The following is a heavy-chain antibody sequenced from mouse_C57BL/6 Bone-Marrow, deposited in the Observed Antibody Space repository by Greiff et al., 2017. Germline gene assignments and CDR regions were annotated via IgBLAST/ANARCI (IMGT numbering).Heavy chain of an antibody. D-gene: IGHD2-4*01. Sequence: QVTLKESGPGILQSSQTLSLTCSFSGFSLSTSGMGVSWIRQPSGKGLEWLAHIYWDDDKRYNPSLKGRLTISKDTSRNQVFLKITSVDTADTATYYCARRDYYDYDYFDYWGQGTTLTVSS. CDR2: IYWDDDK. CDR3: ARRDYYDYDYFDY. CDR1: GFSLSTSGMG. J-gene: IGHJ2*01. V-gene: IGHV8-12*01.